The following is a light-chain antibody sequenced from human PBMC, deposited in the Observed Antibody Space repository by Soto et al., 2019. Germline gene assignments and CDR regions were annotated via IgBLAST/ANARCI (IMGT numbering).Light chain of an antibody. CDR1: QSISSW. Sequence: DIQMAQSPSSLSASVGDRVTMTCRASQSISSWLAWYQQKPGKAPKLLIYKASSLESGVPSRFSGSGSGTEFTLTISSLQPDDFATYYCQQYNSYLKTFGQGTKVDI. J-gene: IGKJ1*01. CDR2: KAS. V-gene: IGKV1-5*03. CDR3: QQYNSYLKT.